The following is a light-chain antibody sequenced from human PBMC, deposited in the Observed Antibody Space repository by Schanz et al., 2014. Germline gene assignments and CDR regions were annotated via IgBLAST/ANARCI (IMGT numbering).Light chain of an antibody. CDR1: SSDVGGYDY. Sequence: QSALTQPASVSGSPGQSITISCTGTSSDVGGYDYVSWYQQHPGKAPKLMIYDVSNRPSGVSNRFSGSKSGNTASLTVSGLQAEDEADYYCRSYAGSNKFYVFGTGTKVTVL. CDR2: DVS. CDR3: RSYAGSNKFYV. J-gene: IGLJ1*01. V-gene: IGLV2-14*01.